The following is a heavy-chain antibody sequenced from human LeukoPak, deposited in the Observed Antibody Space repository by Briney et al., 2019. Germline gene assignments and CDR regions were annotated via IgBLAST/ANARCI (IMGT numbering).Heavy chain of an antibody. J-gene: IGHJ4*02. V-gene: IGHV4-61*02. CDR2: IYTSGST. CDR3: AREGENSPFDY. Sequence: SQTLSLTCTVSGGSISSGSYHWSWIRQPAGKGLEWIGRIYTSGSTNYNPSLKSRVTISVDTSKNQFSLKLSSVTAADTAVYYCAREGENSPFDYWGQGTLVTVSS. CDR1: GGSISSGSYH. D-gene: IGHD3-16*01.